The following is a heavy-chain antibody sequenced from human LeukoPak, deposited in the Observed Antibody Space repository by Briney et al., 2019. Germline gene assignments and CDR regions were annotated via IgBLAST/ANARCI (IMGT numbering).Heavy chain of an antibody. J-gene: IGHJ5*02. V-gene: IGHV4-61*01. D-gene: IGHD3-22*01. Sequence: SETLSLTCTVSGGYVSSGSYYWSWIRQPPGKGLEWIGYIYYSGSTNYNPSLKSRVTISVDTSKNQFSLKLSSVTAADTAVYYCARTYYYDSSGYYFNWFDPWGQGTLVTVSS. CDR2: IYYSGST. CDR1: GGYVSSGSYY. CDR3: ARTYYYDSSGYYFNWFDP.